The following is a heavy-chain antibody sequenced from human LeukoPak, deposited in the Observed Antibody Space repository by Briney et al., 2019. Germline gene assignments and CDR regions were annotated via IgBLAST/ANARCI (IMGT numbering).Heavy chain of an antibody. CDR2: IYYSGST. J-gene: IGHJ4*02. CDR1: GGSISSYY. D-gene: IGHD1-26*01. CDR3: ASWGATHHYFDS. Sequence: SETLSLTYTVSGGSISSYYWSWIRQPPGKGLEWIGYIYYSGSTNYNPSLKSRVTISVDTSKNQFSLKLSSVTAADTAVYYCASWGATHHYFDSWGRGTLVTVSS. V-gene: IGHV4-59*01.